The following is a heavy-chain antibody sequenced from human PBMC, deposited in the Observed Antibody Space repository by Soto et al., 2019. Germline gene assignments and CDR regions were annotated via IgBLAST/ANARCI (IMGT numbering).Heavy chain of an antibody. CDR1: GFTFSSYV. J-gene: IGHJ4*02. D-gene: IGHD2-15*01. Sequence: GGSLRLSCAGSGFTFSSYVMSWVRQAPGKGLEWVSGISGSGYNTYYADSVKGRFTISRDNSKNALYLQMNSLRVEDTAVYYCAKGLPSSFWGQGTPVTVSS. CDR3: AKGLPSSF. CDR2: ISGSGYNT. V-gene: IGHV3-23*01.